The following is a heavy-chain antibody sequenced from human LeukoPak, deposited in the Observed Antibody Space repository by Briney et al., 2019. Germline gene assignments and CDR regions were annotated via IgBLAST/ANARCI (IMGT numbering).Heavy chain of an antibody. D-gene: IGHD2-21*02. CDR3: ARSVVTATLGWFDP. CDR1: GYSISSGYY. CDR2: IYHSGST. V-gene: IGHV4-38-2*01. J-gene: IGHJ5*02. Sequence: SETLSLTCAVSGYSISSGYYWGWIRQPPGKGLEWIGNIYHSGSTYYNPSLKSRVTISVDKSKNQFSLKLRSVTAADTVVYYCARSVVTATLGWFDPWGQGTLVTVSS.